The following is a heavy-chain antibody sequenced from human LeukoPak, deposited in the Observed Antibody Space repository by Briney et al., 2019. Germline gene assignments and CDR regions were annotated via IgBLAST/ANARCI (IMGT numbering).Heavy chain of an antibody. Sequence: GGSLRLSCAASGFTFSSYSMNWVRQAPGKGLEWVSSISSSSSYIYYADSVKGRFTISSDNAKNSLYLQMNSLRAEDTAVYYCARDSGSAGAFDIWGQGTMVTVSS. CDR2: ISSSSSYI. CDR3: ARDSGSAGAFDI. J-gene: IGHJ3*02. CDR1: GFTFSSYS. D-gene: IGHD1-26*01. V-gene: IGHV3-21*01.